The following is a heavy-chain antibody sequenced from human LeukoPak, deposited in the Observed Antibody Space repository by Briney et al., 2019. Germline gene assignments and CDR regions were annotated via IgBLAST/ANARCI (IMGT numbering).Heavy chain of an antibody. CDR2: INPKTGGT. D-gene: IGHD3-9*01. J-gene: IGHJ4*02. Sequence: ASVKVSCKASGNTFTAYYIHWVRQAPGRGPEWMGWINPKTGGTNYAQNFQGRVTMTRDTSISTAYMELSRLRSDDTDVYYCARLPDYDILTGYYFAYWGQGTLVTVSS. CDR3: ARLPDYDILTGYYFAY. CDR1: GNTFTAYY. V-gene: IGHV1-2*02.